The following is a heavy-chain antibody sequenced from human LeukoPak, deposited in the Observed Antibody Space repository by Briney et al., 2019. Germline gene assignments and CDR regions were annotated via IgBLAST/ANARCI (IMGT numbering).Heavy chain of an antibody. J-gene: IGHJ4*02. Sequence: SETLSLTCAVYGGSFSGYYWSWIRQPPGKGLEWIGEINHSGSANYNPSLKSRVTISVDTSKNQFSLKLSSETAADTAVYYCARGVRYYDSSGYEVGYFDYWGQGTLVTVSS. CDR3: ARGVRYYDSSGYEVGYFDY. CDR2: INHSGSA. CDR1: GGSFSGYY. D-gene: IGHD3-22*01. V-gene: IGHV4-34*01.